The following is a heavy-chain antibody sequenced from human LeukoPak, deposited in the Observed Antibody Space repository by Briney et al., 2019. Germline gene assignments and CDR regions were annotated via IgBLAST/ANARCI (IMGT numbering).Heavy chain of an antibody. J-gene: IGHJ4*02. CDR2: VSGSGGST. Sequence: GGSLRLSCAASGFTFSYYWMSWVRQAPGKGLDWVSAVSGSGGSTNYADSVTGRFTISRDNSKNTLYLQMNSLRAEDTAVYYCARRRGYSGYWGQGTLVTVSS. D-gene: IGHD5-12*01. CDR3: ARRRGYSGY. V-gene: IGHV3-23*01. CDR1: GFTFSYYW.